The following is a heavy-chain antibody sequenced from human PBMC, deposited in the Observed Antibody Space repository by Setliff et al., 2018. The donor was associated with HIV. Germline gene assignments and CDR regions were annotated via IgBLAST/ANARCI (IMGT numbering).Heavy chain of an antibody. Sequence: GASVKVFCKTSGYTFTNYYITWVRQAPGQGLEWMGWISGYNSANTRYTPNLQGRVTMTTDTSTGTGYMELRSLRSDDTAVYFCARAELTGEIDYWGQGTLVTVSS. CDR3: ARAELTGEIDY. J-gene: IGHJ4*02. CDR2: ISGYNSANT. CDR1: GYTFTNYY. V-gene: IGHV1-18*01. D-gene: IGHD3-9*01.